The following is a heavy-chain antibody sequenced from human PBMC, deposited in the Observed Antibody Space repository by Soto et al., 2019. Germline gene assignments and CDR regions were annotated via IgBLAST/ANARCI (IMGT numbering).Heavy chain of an antibody. CDR1: GYTFTSYD. D-gene: IGHD1-1*01. CDR3: ARRAETNGWNGFGADKYYFDF. CDR2: MNPNTGNS. Sequence: ASVKVSCKASGYTFTSYDIYWVRQATGQGLEWMGWMNPNTGNSGYAQKFQGRVTVTSDTSINTVYMELSSLRSEDTAVYYCARRAETNGWNGFGADKYYFDFWGQGTLVTVSS. V-gene: IGHV1-8*01. J-gene: IGHJ4*02.